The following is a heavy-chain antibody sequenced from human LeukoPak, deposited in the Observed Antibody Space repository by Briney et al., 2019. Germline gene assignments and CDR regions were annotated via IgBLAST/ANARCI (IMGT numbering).Heavy chain of an antibody. CDR1: NGSISSYY. D-gene: IGHD3-16*01. J-gene: IGHJ2*01. CDR3: ARHEGLWPSTWYFDL. Sequence: SETLSLTCTVSNGSISSYYWSWIRQPPGKGLEWIGYNYNSGSTNYTPSLKSRVTISVDTSKNQFSLKLNSVTAADTAVYYCARHEGLWPSTWYFDLWGRGTLVTVSS. CDR2: NYNSGST. V-gene: IGHV4-59*08.